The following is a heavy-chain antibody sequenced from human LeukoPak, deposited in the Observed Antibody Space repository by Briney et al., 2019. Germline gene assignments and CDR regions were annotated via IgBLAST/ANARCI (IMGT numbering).Heavy chain of an antibody. CDR2: IWDDESSK. Sequence: GGSLRLSCAASGFTFSSYGMHWARQAPGKGLEWVAVIWDDESSKYYGDSVKGRFTISRDNSKNTLYLQMNSLRAEDTAVYYCAKPTRGSGSFLIDFWGQGTLVTVSS. CDR3: AKPTRGSGSFLIDF. J-gene: IGHJ4*02. D-gene: IGHD1-26*01. V-gene: IGHV3-33*06. CDR1: GFTFSSYG.